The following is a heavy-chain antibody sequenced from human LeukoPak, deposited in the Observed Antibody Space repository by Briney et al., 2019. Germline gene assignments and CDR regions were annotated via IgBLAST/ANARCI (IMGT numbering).Heavy chain of an antibody. CDR3: ARGEYGEPLDY. CDR1: GYTFTDYY. CDR2: INPTSGGT. D-gene: IGHD1-14*01. Sequence: GASVKVSCKAAGYTFTDYYIHWVRQAHGQGLEWVGWINPTSGGTTYAQRFQGRVTVTRDTSISTAYMELTRLRSDDTAVYYCARGEYGEPLDYWGQGTLVTVSS. J-gene: IGHJ4*02. V-gene: IGHV1-2*02.